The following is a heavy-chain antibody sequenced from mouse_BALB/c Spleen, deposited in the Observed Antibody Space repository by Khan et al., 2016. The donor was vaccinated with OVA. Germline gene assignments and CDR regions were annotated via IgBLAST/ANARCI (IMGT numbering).Heavy chain of an antibody. V-gene: IGHV5-6*01. Sequence: EVELVELGGDLVKPGGSLKPSCAAPGFTFSTYGMSWVRKTPDKRLDWFATISSGGSYTYYPANVKGRFTIPRDNAKNTLSLQMSSLKSEDTAMYYFARLAYYNNSGGVAYWGQGTLVTVSS. D-gene: IGHD1-1*01. CDR2: ISSGGSYT. CDR1: GFTFSTYG. J-gene: IGHJ3*01. CDR3: ARLAYYNNSGGVAY.